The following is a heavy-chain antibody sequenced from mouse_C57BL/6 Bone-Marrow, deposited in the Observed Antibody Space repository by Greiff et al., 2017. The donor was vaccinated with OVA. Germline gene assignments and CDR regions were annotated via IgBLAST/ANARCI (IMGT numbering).Heavy chain of an antibody. V-gene: IGHV1-18*01. J-gene: IGHJ2*01. CDR3: ARDGSSSYYFDY. Sequence: EVKLQQSGPELVKPGASVKIPCKASGYTFTDYNMDWVKQSHGKSLEWIGDINPNNGGTIYNQKFKGKATLTVDKSSSTAYMELRSLTSEDTAVYYGARDGSSSYYFDYWGQGTTLTVSS. CDR2: INPNNGGT. CDR1: GYTFTDYN. D-gene: IGHD1-1*01.